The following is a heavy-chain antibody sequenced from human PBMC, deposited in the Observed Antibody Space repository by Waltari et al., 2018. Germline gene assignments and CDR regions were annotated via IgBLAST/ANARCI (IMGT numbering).Heavy chain of an antibody. D-gene: IGHD5-12*01. Sequence: QLQLQESGPGLVKPSETLSLTGSVPAGPITSARHYRGWIRPPPGQGLEWIGTISYSGTTYNSPSLQSRVTISRDTSKNQLSLKLDSVTASDTAVYYCATYIGASVGTASFDVWGQGTMVTVSS. CDR3: ATYIGASVGTASFDV. CDR1: AGPITSARHY. CDR2: ISYSGTT. V-gene: IGHV4-39*01. J-gene: IGHJ3*01.